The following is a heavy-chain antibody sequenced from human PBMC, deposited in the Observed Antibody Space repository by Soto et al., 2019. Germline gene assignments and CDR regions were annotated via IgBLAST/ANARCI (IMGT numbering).Heavy chain of an antibody. J-gene: IGHJ4*02. CDR3: TSHSPEDMIRK. Sequence: ASVKVSCKASGYTFSSYAMHWVRQAPGQRLEWMGWINAGCGNTKSSQKFQDRVTISRDTSASTAYMELNSLKTEDTAVYYCTSHSPEDMIRKWGQGTLVTVSS. V-gene: IGHV1-3*01. D-gene: IGHD2-15*01. CDR2: INAGCGNT. CDR1: GYTFSSYA.